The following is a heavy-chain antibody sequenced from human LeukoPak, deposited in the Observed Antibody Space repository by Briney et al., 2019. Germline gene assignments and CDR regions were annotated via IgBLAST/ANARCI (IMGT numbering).Heavy chain of an antibody. D-gene: IGHD3-10*01. CDR3: AKGLDASGTYSPNWFDP. Sequence: GESLRLSXAVSGFTFEDCDMHWVRQAPGKGLEWVSFISGNGASRFYADSVKGRFTISRDNSKNSLYLQMNSLRTEDTALYYCAKGLDASGTYSPNWFDPWGQGTLVTVSS. J-gene: IGHJ5*02. CDR1: GFTFEDCD. CDR2: ISGNGASR. V-gene: IGHV3-43*02.